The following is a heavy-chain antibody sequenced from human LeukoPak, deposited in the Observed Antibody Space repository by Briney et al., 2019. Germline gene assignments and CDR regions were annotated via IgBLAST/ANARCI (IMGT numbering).Heavy chain of an antibody. D-gene: IGHD3-10*01. Sequence: SETLSLTCAVYGGSFSGYYWSWIRQSPGKGLEWIGEINHSGSTNYNPSLKSRVTMSTDTSKNQFYLKLSSVTAADTAVYYCARSDGYGLVGIWGQGTMVTVSS. V-gene: IGHV4-34*10. CDR3: ARSDGYGLVGI. CDR2: INHSGST. CDR1: GGSFSGYY. J-gene: IGHJ3*02.